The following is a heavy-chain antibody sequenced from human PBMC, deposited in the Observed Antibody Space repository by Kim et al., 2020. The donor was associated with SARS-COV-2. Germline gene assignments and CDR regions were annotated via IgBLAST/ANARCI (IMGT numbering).Heavy chain of an antibody. J-gene: IGHJ4*02. V-gene: IGHV3-23*03. CDR3: AKDWATDMITFFDY. CDR1: GFTFSSFA. D-gene: IGHD5-18*01. Sequence: GGSLRLSCAASGFTFSSFAMNWVRQAPGKGLEWVAGIYSYGSRTYYAGSVKGRFSISRDNSKNTLYLQMDSLRAEDSAVYYCAKDWATDMITFFDYCGPGALVTVSS. CDR2: IYSYGSRT.